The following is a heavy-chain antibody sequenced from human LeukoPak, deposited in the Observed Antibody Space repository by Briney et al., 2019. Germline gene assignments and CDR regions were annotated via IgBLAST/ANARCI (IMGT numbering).Heavy chain of an antibody. CDR1: GFTFSDYY. CDR2: ISGSGSTI. CDR3: ATDSGSYDRWFDP. Sequence: GGSLRLSCAASGFTFSDYYMSWIRQAPGKGLEWVSYISGSGSTIYYADSVKGRSTISRDNAKKSLYLQMNSLRAEDTAVYYCATDSGSYDRWFDPWGQGTLVTVSS. D-gene: IGHD1-26*01. V-gene: IGHV3-11*04. J-gene: IGHJ5*02.